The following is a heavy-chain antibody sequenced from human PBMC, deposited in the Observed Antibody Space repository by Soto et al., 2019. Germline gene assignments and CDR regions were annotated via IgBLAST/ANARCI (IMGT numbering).Heavy chain of an antibody. Sequence: QVQLVQSGAEVVKPGASVRVSCKTSGHTFSSYGFTWVRQAPGQGLEWMGWISAYNGNTNYAQKFQGRVTVSTDTSADPAYMELRSLRSDDTALYYCARALYCSGGSCYFDHWGQGTLVTVSS. CDR2: ISAYNGNT. J-gene: IGHJ4*02. D-gene: IGHD2-15*01. CDR1: GHTFSSYG. V-gene: IGHV1-18*01. CDR3: ARALYCSGGSCYFDH.